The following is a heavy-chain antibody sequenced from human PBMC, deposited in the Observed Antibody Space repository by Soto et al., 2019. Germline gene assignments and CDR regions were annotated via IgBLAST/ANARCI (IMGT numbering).Heavy chain of an antibody. CDR3: ARVIAAAGNWAFDI. V-gene: IGHV4-34*01. J-gene: IGHJ3*02. D-gene: IGHD6-13*01. Sequence: SETLSLTCAVYGGSFSGYYWSWIRQPPGKGLEWIGEINHSGSTNYNPSLKGRVTISVDTSKNQFSLKLSSVTAADTAVYYCARVIAAAGNWAFDIWGQGTMVTVSS. CDR2: INHSGST. CDR1: GGSFSGYY.